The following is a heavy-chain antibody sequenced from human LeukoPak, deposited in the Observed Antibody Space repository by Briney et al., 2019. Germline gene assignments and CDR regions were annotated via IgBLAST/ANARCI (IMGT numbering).Heavy chain of an antibody. CDR3: ARVFGHDAFGSGSSIDY. CDR2: IYYSGST. J-gene: IGHJ4*02. V-gene: IGHV4-59*01. Sequence: RASETLSLTCTVSGASISNSYWSWIRQPPGKGLEWIGYIYYSGSTNYNPSLESRVTISVDTYKNQFSLKLRSVTAADTAVYYCARVFGHDAFGSGSSIDYWGKGTLVTVSS. CDR1: GASISNSY. D-gene: IGHD3-10*01.